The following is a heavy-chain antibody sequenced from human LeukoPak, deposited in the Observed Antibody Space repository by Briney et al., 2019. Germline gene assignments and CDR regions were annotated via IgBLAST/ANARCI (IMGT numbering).Heavy chain of an antibody. V-gene: IGHV1-18*01. Sequence: GASVKVSCKASGYSFTSYGITWVRQAPGQGLEWMGWINPYNGNTNYAQKLQGRVTMTTDTSTSTACMDLRSLRSDDTAVYYCARERSGWFFSNWGQGTLVTVSS. CDR3: ARERSGWFFSN. CDR2: INPYNGNT. D-gene: IGHD6-19*01. J-gene: IGHJ4*02. CDR1: GYSFTSYG.